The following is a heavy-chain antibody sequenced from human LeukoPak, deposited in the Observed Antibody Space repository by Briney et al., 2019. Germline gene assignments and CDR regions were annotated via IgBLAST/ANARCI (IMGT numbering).Heavy chain of an antibody. CDR2: ISYDGSNK. CDR3: ARSDYDDILKYYFDY. V-gene: IGHV3-30-3*01. Sequence: GGSLRLSCAASGFTFSSYAMHWVRQAPGKGLEWVAVISYDGSNKYYADSVKGRFTISRDNSKNTLYLQMNSLRAEDTAVYYCARSDYDDILKYYFDYWGQGTLVTVSS. CDR1: GFTFSSYA. D-gene: IGHD4-17*01. J-gene: IGHJ4*02.